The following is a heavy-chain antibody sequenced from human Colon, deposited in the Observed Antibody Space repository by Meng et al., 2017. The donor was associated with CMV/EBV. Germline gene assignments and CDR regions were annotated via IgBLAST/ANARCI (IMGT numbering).Heavy chain of an antibody. J-gene: IGHJ4*02. V-gene: IGHV2-5*01. D-gene: IGHD3-16*02. Sequence: EFAPSVLKPTHTITITFTVSGFHLIISALRGGWIRPPPGKALEWLANIYWPDGKPSTLSLKSSLTISNDTSKNQVVLTLNNMHAVDTATYYCANRLPRTYRFDYWGQGTLVTVSS. CDR1: GFHLIISALR. CDR2: IYWPDGK. CDR3: ANRLPRTYRFDY.